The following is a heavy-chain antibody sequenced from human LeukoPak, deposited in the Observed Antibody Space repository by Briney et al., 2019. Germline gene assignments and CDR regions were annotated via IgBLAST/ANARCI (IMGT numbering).Heavy chain of an antibody. CDR1: GFTFSDYY. J-gene: IGHJ4*02. V-gene: IGHV3-11*01. D-gene: IGHD4-23*01. Sequence: GGSLRLSCAASGFTFSDYYMSWIRQAPGKGLEWVSSISSSSSYIYYADSVKGRFTISRDNAKNSLYLQMNSLRAEDTAVYYCARAPTTVVTPNDYWGQGTLVTVSS. CDR3: ARAPTTVVTPNDY. CDR2: ISSSSSYI.